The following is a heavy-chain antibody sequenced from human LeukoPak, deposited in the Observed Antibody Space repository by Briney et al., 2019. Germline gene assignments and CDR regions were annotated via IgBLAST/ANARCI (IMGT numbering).Heavy chain of an antibody. CDR1: GYTFTGYY. Sequence: SVKVSCKASGYTFTGYYMHWVRQAPGQGLEWMGWINPNSGGTNYAQKFQGRVTMTRDTSISTAYMELSRLRSDDTAVYYCARDQSNGYYINWFDPWGQGTLVTVSS. V-gene: IGHV1-2*02. CDR2: INPNSGGT. J-gene: IGHJ5*02. D-gene: IGHD3-22*01. CDR3: ARDQSNGYYINWFDP.